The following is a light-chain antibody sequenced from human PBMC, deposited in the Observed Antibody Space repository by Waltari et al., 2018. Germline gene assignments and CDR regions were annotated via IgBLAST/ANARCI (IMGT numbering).Light chain of an antibody. Sequence: EFLLTQSPGTVSVSPGEGVTLSCRASQNVGKYLAWYQQRPGQPPRLLIYHASNRAIGIPDRFSRSGSGTDFSLTISRLEPEDFAVYYCQKYVTLPATFGQGTKVEIK. J-gene: IGKJ1*01. CDR3: QKYVTLPAT. CDR2: HAS. V-gene: IGKV3-20*01. CDR1: QNVGKY.